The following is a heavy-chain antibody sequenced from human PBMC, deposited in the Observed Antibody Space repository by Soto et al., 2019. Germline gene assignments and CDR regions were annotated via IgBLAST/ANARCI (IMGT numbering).Heavy chain of an antibody. J-gene: IGHJ5*02. CDR1: GYTFTGYY. CDR3: AREGGGDYGQYNWFDP. CDR2: INPNSGGT. V-gene: IGHV1-2*04. D-gene: IGHD4-17*01. Sequence: QVQLVQSGAEVKKPGASVKVSCKASGYTFTGYYMHWVRQAPGQGLEWMGWINPNSGGTNYAQKFQGWVTMTRDTSISTAYMELSRLRSDDTAVYYCAREGGGDYGQYNWFDPWGQGTLVTVSS.